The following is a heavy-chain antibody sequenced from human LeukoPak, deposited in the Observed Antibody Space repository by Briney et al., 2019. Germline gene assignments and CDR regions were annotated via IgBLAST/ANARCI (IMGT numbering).Heavy chain of an antibody. Sequence: GGSLRLSCAASGFSVSSNYMSWVRQAPGKGLEWVSVIHSGGSTYYADSVKGRFTISREYSKNTPYLQMNSLRAEDTAVYYCARPSTVASSYYNAMDIWGQGTTVTVSS. V-gene: IGHV3-66*04. CDR2: IHSGGST. CDR3: ARPSTVASSYYNAMDI. D-gene: IGHD4-23*01. J-gene: IGHJ6*02. CDR1: GFSVSSNY.